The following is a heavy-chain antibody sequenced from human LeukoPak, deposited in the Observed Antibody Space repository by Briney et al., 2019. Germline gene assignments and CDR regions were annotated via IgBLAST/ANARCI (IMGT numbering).Heavy chain of an antibody. CDR3: ARSTAMIMDV. CDR1: GGSISSSSYY. V-gene: IGHV4-39*01. J-gene: IGHJ6*03. CDR2: IYYSGST. D-gene: IGHD5-18*01. Sequence: PSETLSLTCTVSGGSISSSSYYWGWIRQPPGKGLDWIGGIYYSGSTYYNPSLKSRFTISVDTSKNQFSLTLSSVTAADTAVYYCARSTAMIMDVWGKGTTVTVSS.